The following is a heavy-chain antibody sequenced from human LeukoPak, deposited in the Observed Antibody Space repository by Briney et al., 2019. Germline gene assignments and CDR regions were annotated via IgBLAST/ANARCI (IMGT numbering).Heavy chain of an antibody. D-gene: IGHD6-19*01. CDR2: IKQDGSEK. Sequence: AGGSLRLSCAASGFTFSSYWMSWVRQAPEKGLEWVANIKQDGSEKYYVDSLKGRFTISRDNAKNSLYLQMNSLRAEDTAVYYCARVKEQWLPHDAFDIWGQGTMVTVSS. CDR1: GFTFSSYW. J-gene: IGHJ3*02. CDR3: ARVKEQWLPHDAFDI. V-gene: IGHV3-7*01.